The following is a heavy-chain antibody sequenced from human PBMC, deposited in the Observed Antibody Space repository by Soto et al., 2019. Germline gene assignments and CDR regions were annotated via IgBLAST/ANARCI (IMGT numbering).Heavy chain of an antibody. D-gene: IGHD3-10*01. Sequence: SETLSLTCAVSGVSISSGNWWTWVRQSPQRGLEYIGEIFHDGTANYYPSSERRVAISVDTSKNQFSLKLTSVTAADTAIYFCARLVYDTRLNYMYFDFWGQGTLVTVSS. V-gene: IGHV4-4*02. CDR3: ARLVYDTRLNYMYFDF. CDR1: GVSISSGNW. J-gene: IGHJ4*02. CDR2: IFHDGTA.